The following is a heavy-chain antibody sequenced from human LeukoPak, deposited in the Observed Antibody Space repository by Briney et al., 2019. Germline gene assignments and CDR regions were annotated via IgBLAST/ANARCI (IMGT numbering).Heavy chain of an antibody. J-gene: IGHJ4*02. Sequence: GASVKVSCKASGYTFIGYFIHWVRQAPGQGLEWMAWIHPNSGGTNSAQKFQGRVTMTRDTSLSTAYMGLSRLRSDDTAVYYCAREGVGPTQYSFDYWGQGTLVTVSS. CDR1: GYTFIGYF. CDR2: IHPNSGGT. V-gene: IGHV1-2*02. CDR3: AREGVGPTQYSFDY. D-gene: IGHD1-26*01.